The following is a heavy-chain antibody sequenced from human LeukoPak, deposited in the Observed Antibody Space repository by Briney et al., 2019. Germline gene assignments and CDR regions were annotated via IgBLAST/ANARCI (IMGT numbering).Heavy chain of an antibody. CDR1: GRSISIDY. J-gene: IGHJ3*02. Sequence: PSATLSLTWTVSGRSISIDYWSSVRHPPRKGLEWIGFIYYSGRTNYTPSLTNRVTISVDTSNVQSSLKLSSGSAADTAVYYCARDSYGSGRPNDACDIWGKGTMVTVFS. D-gene: IGHD3-10*01. CDR2: IYYSGRT. V-gene: IGHV4-59*01. CDR3: ARDSYGSGRPNDACDI.